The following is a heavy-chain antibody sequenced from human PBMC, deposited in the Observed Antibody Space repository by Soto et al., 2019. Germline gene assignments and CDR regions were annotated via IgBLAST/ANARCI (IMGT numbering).Heavy chain of an antibody. CDR1: GGSISSSSYY. CDR3: ASRIWFGESYWYFDL. V-gene: IGHV4-39*01. CDR2: IYYSGST. Sequence: SETLSLTCTVSGGSISSSSYYWGWIRQPPGKGLEWIGSIYYSGSTYYNPSLKSRVTISVDTSKNQFSLKLSSVTAADTAVYYCASRIWFGESYWYFDLSGRGPLLTGFS. J-gene: IGHJ2*01. D-gene: IGHD3-10*01.